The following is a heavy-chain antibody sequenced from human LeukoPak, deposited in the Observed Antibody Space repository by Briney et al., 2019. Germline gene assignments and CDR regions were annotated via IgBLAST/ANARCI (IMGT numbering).Heavy chain of an antibody. Sequence: GGSLRLSCAASGFTFSSSWINWVRQAPGKGLVWVANIKQDGSETYYVDSVKGRFTISRDNSKNTLYLQMNSLRAEDTAVYYCAKDAGELKARYFGYWGQGTLVTVSS. V-gene: IGHV3-7*03. J-gene: IGHJ4*02. CDR1: GFTFSSSW. CDR3: AKDAGELKARYFGY. D-gene: IGHD1-26*01. CDR2: IKQDGSET.